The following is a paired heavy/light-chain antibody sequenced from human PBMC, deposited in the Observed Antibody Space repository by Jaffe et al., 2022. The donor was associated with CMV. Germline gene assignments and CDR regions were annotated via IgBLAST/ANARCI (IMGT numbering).Light chain of an antibody. J-gene: IGKJ4*01. Sequence: EIVMTQSPATLSVSPGERATLSCRASQSVSSNLAWYQQKPGQAPRLLIYGASTRATGIPARFSGSGSGTEFTLTISSLQSEDFAVYYCQQYNNWPPKLTFGGGTKVEIK. CDR1: QSVSSN. CDR2: GAS. CDR3: QQYNNWPPKLT. V-gene: IGKV3-15*01.
Heavy chain of an antibody. J-gene: IGHJ6*03. CDR1: GGSISSYY. D-gene: IGHD3-10*01. CDR3: ARHSWEPGLYGSGRRNYYYMDV. V-gene: IGHV4-59*08. CDR2: IYYSGST. Sequence: QVQLQESGPGLVKPSETLSLTCTVSGGSISSYYWSWIRQPPGKGLEWIGYIYYSGSTNYNPSLKSRVTISVDTSKNQFSLKLSSVTAADTAVYYCARHSWEPGLYGSGRRNYYYMDVWGKGTTVTVSS.